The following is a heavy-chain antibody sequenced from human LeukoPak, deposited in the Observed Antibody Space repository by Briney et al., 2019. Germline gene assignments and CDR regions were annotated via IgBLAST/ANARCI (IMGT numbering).Heavy chain of an antibody. CDR3: ARDRTKGNRSGYADAFDI. CDR1: GGTFSSYT. J-gene: IGHJ3*02. V-gene: IGHV1-69*05. Sequence: SVKVSCKASGGTFSSYTISWVRQAPGQGLEWMGTIIPISATANYAQKFQGRVTIITDESTSTAYMELSSLRSEDTAVYYCARDRTKGNRSGYADAFDIWGQGTQVTVSS. CDR2: IIPISATA. D-gene: IGHD3-22*01.